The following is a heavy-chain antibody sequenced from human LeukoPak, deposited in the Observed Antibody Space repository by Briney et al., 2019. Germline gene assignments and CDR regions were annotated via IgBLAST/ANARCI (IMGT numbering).Heavy chain of an antibody. CDR3: ARGFVSPHYRRYYFDY. CDR2: INHSGST. D-gene: IGHD1-26*01. Sequence: PSETLSLTCAVYGGSFSGYYWSWIRQPPGKGLEWIGEINHSGSTNYNPSLKSRVTISVDTSKNQFSLKLSSVTAADTAVYYCARGFVSPHYRRYYFDYWGQGTLVTVSS. V-gene: IGHV4-34*01. CDR1: GGSFSGYY. J-gene: IGHJ4*02.